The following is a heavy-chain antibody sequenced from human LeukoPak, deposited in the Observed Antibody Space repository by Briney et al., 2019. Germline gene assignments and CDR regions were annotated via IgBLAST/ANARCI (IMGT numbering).Heavy chain of an antibody. D-gene: IGHD1-26*01. J-gene: IGHJ4*02. CDR2: IQTDGRTK. CDR3: ARGLSGSYHYFDY. Sequence: GGSLRLSCAASGFTFSNYGIHWVRQAPGKGLEWVTFIQTDGRTKYYADSVRGRFTISRDNSKNTLYLQVNSLRAEDTAVYYCARGLSGSYHYFDYWGQGTLVTVSS. CDR1: GFTFSNYG. V-gene: IGHV3-30*02.